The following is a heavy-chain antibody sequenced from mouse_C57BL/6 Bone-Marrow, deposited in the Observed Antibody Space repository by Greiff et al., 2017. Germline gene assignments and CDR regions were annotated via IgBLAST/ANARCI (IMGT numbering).Heavy chain of an antibody. CDR2: ISSGGSYT. D-gene: IGHD2-2*01. V-gene: IGHV5-6*01. CDR1: GFTFSSYG. CDR3: ARRYGYDY. J-gene: IGHJ2*01. Sequence: DVHLVESGGDLVKPGGSLKLSCAASGFTFSSYGMSWVRQTPDKRLEWVATISSGGSYTYYPDSVKGRFTISRDNAKNTLYLQMSSLKSEDTAMYYCARRYGYDYWGQGTTLTVSS.